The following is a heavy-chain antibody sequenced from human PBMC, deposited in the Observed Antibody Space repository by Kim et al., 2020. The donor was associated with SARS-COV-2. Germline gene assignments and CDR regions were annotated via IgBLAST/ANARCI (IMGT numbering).Heavy chain of an antibody. Sequence: ASVKVSCKASGYTFTSYAMNWVRQAPGQGLEWMGWINTNTGNPTYAQGFTGRFVFSLDTSVSTAYLQISSLKAEDTAVYYCARPLFDSAAAGPFDYWGQGTLVTVSS. CDR1: GYTFTSYA. V-gene: IGHV7-4-1*02. J-gene: IGHJ4*02. D-gene: IGHD6-13*01. CDR3: ARPLFDSAAAGPFDY. CDR2: INTNTGNP.